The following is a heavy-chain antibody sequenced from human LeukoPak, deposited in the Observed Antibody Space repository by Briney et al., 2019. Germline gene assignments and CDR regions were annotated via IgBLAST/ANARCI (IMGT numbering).Heavy chain of an antibody. V-gene: IGHV3-23*01. CDR2: ITGSGGRT. CDR1: GFTFSSYA. D-gene: IGHD1-26*01. J-gene: IGHJ4*02. CDR3: AKEYTGTFSPFPSYFDN. Sequence: GGSLRLSCAASGFTFSSYAMNWVRQAPGKGLEWVSAITGSGGRTYYADSVKGRFTISRDNSKNTLYLQVNSLRAEDTAIYYCAKEYTGTFSPFPSYFDNWGQGTLVTVSS.